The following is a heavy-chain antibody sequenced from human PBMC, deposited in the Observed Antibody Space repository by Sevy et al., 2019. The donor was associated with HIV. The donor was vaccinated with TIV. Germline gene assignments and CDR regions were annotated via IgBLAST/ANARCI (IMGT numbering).Heavy chain of an antibody. CDR3: AKVDVVVPVADYGLDV. CDR1: GFTFSNYA. J-gene: IGHJ6*02. D-gene: IGHD2-2*01. V-gene: IGHV3-23*01. CDR2: ISRSGGST. Sequence: GGSLRLSCAASGFTFSNYAMSWVRQAPGKGMEWVSSISRSGGSTYYAHSVKGRFTISRDNSKNTRYLQMNSLRAEDTAVYYCAKVDVVVPVADYGLDVWGQGTTVTVSS.